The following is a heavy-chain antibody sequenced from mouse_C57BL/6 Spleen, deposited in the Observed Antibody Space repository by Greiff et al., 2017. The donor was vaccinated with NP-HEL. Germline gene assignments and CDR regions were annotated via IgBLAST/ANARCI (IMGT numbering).Heavy chain of an antibody. J-gene: IGHJ3*01. V-gene: IGHV3-6*01. D-gene: IGHD1-1*01. CDR3: ARADYGSSYGFAY. Sequence: VQLKESGPGLVKPSQSLSLTCSVTGYSITSGYYRNWIRQFPGNKLEWMGYISYDGSNNYNPSLKNRISITRDTSKNQFFLKLNSVTTEDTATYYCARADYGSSYGFAYWGQGTLVTVSA. CDR2: ISYDGSN. CDR1: GYSITSGYY.